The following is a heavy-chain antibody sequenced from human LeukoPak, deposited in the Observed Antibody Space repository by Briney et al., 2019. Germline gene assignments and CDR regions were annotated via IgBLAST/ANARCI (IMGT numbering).Heavy chain of an antibody. Sequence: GGSLRLSCAASVFAFNTYWISWVRQAPGKGLEWVANIGQDGTEKHHVDSVRGRFTISRDNAKNSVFLQMNSLRAEDTAVYYCARDRDGKDYWGQGTLVTVSS. CDR3: ARDRDGKDY. J-gene: IGHJ4*02. CDR2: IGQDGTEK. D-gene: IGHD1-1*01. V-gene: IGHV3-7*03. CDR1: VFAFNTYW.